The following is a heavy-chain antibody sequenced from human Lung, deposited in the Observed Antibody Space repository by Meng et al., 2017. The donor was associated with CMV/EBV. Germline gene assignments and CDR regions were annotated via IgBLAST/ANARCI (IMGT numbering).Heavy chain of an antibody. CDR2: ISSSSTYI. D-gene: IGHD3-3*01. J-gene: IGHJ6*02. V-gene: IGHV3-21*01. CDR3: ARDKVRYYDFWSGYGGMDV. Sequence: GESLKISCAASGFTFSDYSMNWVRQAPGKGLEWVSSISSSSTYIHYADSVKGRFTISRDNAKNSVYLQMNSLRAEDTAVYYCARDKVRYYDFWSGYGGMDVWGQGTTVTVSS. CDR1: GFTFSDYS.